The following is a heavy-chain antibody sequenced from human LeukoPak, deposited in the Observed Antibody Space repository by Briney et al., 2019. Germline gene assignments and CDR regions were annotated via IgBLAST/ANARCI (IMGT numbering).Heavy chain of an antibody. V-gene: IGHV3-53*01. J-gene: IGHJ4*02. D-gene: IGHD3-10*01. CDR2: IYTGGTT. CDR1: GFTVSSNY. CDR3: TKLKGWYGEGYFDY. Sequence: GGSLRLSCAASGFTVSSNYMSWVRQPAGKGLEWVSAIYTGGTTFYADSVKGRFTITRDNSKNTRYLQMNSLRADDTAVDYCTKLKGWYGEGYFDYWGQGTLVTVSS.